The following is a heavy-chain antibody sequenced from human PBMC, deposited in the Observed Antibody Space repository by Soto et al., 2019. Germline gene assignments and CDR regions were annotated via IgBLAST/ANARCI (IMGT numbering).Heavy chain of an antibody. Sequence: SETLSLTCAVYGGSFSGYYWIWIRQPPGKGLEWIGYIYYSGSTNYNPSLKSRVTISVDTSKNQFSLKLSSVTAADTAVYYCARDSSGYYTFDFWGQGTLVTVSS. J-gene: IGHJ4*02. V-gene: IGHV4-59*01. CDR3: ARDSSGYYTFDF. D-gene: IGHD3-22*01. CDR2: IYYSGST. CDR1: GGSFSGYY.